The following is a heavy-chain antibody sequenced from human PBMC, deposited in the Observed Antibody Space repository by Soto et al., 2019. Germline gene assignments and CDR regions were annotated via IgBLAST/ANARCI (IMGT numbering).Heavy chain of an antibody. D-gene: IGHD3-3*01. CDR2: TYYRSKWYN. Sequence: PSQTLSLTCAISGDSVSSNSAAWNWIRQSPSRGLEWLGRTYYRSKWYNDYAVSVKSRITINPDTSKNQISLQLNSVTPEDTAVYYCARAGDYDSWSGYTSQYYYYAMDVWGQGTTVTVSS. J-gene: IGHJ6*02. V-gene: IGHV6-1*01. CDR3: ARAGDYDSWSGYTSQYYYYAMDV. CDR1: GDSVSSNSAA.